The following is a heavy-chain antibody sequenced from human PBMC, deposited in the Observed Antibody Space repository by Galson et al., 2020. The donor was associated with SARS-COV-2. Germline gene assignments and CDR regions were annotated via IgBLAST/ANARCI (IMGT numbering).Heavy chain of an antibody. J-gene: IGHJ4*02. CDR3: ARGRFYDSTGYSTSYYFDS. CDR2: IFSSVTT. D-gene: IGHD3-22*01. V-gene: IGHV4-31*03. CDR1: GVSVISGGNY. Sequence: SKTLSLTCTVSGVSVISGGNYWTWIRQHPGKGLEWIGHIFSSVTTYYSPSLKSRVTISVDTSQNQFSLRLSSVTAADTAVYYCARGRFYDSTGYSTSYYFDSWGQGTLVTVSS.